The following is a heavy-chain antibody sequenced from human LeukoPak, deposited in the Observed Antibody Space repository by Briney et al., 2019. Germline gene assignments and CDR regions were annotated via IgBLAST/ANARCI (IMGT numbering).Heavy chain of an antibody. CDR1: GFTFSSYG. J-gene: IGHJ5*02. V-gene: IGHV3-30*19. D-gene: IGHD3-16*01. CDR2: IWYDGSNK. CDR3: ARDYVGDNWFDP. Sequence: GGSLRLSCAASGFTFSSYGMHWVRQAPGKGLEWVAVIWYDGSNKYYADSVKGRFTISRDNSKNTLYPQMNSLRAEDTAVYYCARDYVGDNWFDPWGQGTLVTVSS.